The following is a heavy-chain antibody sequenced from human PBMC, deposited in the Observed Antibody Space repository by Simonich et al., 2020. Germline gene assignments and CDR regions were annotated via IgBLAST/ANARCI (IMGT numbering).Heavy chain of an antibody. J-gene: IGHJ6*03. Sequence: QVQLVQSGAEVKKPGASVKVSCKASGYTFTGYYMHWVRQAPGQGLEWMGWVNPNRGGTNYAKKFKGRVTMTRDTSISTAYMELSRLRSDDTAVYYCARGALTGDYYYMDVWGKGTTVTVSS. CDR1: GYTFTGYY. V-gene: IGHV1-2*02. D-gene: IGHD7-27*01. CDR2: VNPNRGGT. CDR3: ARGALTGDYYYMDV.